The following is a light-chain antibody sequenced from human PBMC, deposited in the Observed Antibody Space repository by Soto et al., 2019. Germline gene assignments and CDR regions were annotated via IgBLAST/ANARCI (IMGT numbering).Light chain of an antibody. CDR2: DVS. V-gene: IGLV2-8*01. CDR1: SSDVGVYNS. J-gene: IGLJ1*01. CDR3: CSFAGINNLV. Sequence: QSVLAQPPSASGSPGQSVTISCTGTSSDVGVYNSVSWYQQYPGKAPKLMIYDVSKRPSGVPDRFSGSKSDNTASLTVSGLQAEDEADYYCCSFAGINNLVFGTGTKVTVL.